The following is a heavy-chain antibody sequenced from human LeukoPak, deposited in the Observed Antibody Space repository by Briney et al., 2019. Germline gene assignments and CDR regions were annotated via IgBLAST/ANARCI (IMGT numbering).Heavy chain of an antibody. CDR3: ARGSRGYSYG. D-gene: IGHD5-18*01. CDR2: IYYSGST. J-gene: IGHJ4*02. CDR1: GGSVSSGNYY. Sequence: PSETLSLTCTVSGGSVSSGNYYWSWIRQPPGKGLEWIGYIYYSGSTNYNPSLKSRVTISVDTSKNQFSLKLSSVTAADTAVYYCARGSRGYSYGWGQGTLVTASS. V-gene: IGHV4-61*01.